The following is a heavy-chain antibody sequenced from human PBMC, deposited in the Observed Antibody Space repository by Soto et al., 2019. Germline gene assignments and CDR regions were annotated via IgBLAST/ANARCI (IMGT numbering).Heavy chain of an antibody. J-gene: IGHJ4*02. CDR2: ISYDGSNK. CDR1: GFTFSSYG. Sequence: GGSLRLSCAASGFTFSSYGMHWVRQAPGKGLEWVAVISYDGSNKYYADSVKGRFTISRDNSKNTLYLQMNSLRAEDTAVYYCAKPRGLFYSSGWFYFDYWGQGTLVTVSS. CDR3: AKPRGLFYSSGWFYFDY. D-gene: IGHD6-19*01. V-gene: IGHV3-30*18.